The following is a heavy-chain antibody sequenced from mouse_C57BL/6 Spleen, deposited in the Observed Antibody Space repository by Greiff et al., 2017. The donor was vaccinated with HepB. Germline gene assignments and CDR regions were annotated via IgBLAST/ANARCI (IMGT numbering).Heavy chain of an antibody. V-gene: IGHV3-6*01. CDR1: GYSITSGYY. D-gene: IGHD2-4*01. J-gene: IGHJ2*01. CDR2: ISYDGSN. Sequence: DVKLVESGPGLVKPSQSLSLTCSVTGYSITSGYYWNWIRQFPGNKLEWMGYISYDGSNNYNPSLKNRISITRDTSKNQFFLKLNSVTTEDTATYYCVYIDYDDYFDYWGQGTTLTVSS. CDR3: VYIDYDDYFDY.